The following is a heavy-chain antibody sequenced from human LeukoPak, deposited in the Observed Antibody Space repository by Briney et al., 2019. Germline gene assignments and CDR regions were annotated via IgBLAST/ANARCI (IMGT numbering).Heavy chain of an antibody. V-gene: IGHV3-66*01. D-gene: IGHD2-15*01. Sequence: PGGSLRLSCAASGFTVSSNYMSWVRQAPGKGLEWVSVIYSGGSTYYADSVKGRFTISRDNSKSTLYLQMNSLRAEDTAVYYCARGVVVVAATGSYYFDYWGQGTLVTVSS. CDR3: ARGVVVVAATGSYYFDY. CDR1: GFTVSSNY. CDR2: IYSGGST. J-gene: IGHJ4*02.